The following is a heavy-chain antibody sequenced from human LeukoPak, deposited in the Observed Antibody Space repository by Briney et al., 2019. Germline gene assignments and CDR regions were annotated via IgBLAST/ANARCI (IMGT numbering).Heavy chain of an antibody. CDR2: ISYSGST. Sequence: SETLSLTCTVSGGSISSHYWSWIRQPPGKGLEWIGYISYSGSTNYNPSLKSRDTMSVDTSKNQFSLKLSSVTAADTAVYYCTRDRRDGYNYVDIWGQGTLVTVSS. CDR1: GGSISSHY. D-gene: IGHD5-24*01. V-gene: IGHV4-59*11. J-gene: IGHJ4*02. CDR3: TRDRRDGYNYVDI.